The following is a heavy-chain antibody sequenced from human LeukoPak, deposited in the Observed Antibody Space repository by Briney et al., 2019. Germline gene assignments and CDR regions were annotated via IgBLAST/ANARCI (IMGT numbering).Heavy chain of an antibody. Sequence: GGSLRLSCVASGFSFNGDWMNWVRQAPGKGLEWVANITPDGSQKYYVDSVKGRFTISRDNAEKSLFLQMNSLRAEDTAVYYCVRDGPAFLDFDYWGQGTLVTVSS. V-gene: IGHV3-7*01. CDR1: GFSFNGDW. CDR3: VRDGPAFLDFDY. D-gene: IGHD2-2*01. J-gene: IGHJ4*02. CDR2: ITPDGSQK.